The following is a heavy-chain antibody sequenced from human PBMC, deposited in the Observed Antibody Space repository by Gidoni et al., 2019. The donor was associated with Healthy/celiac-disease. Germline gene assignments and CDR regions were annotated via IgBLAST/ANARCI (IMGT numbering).Heavy chain of an antibody. CDR3: ARVLGSSSDYYYYGMDV. CDR2: INPSGGST. CDR1: GYTFTSYY. J-gene: IGHJ6*02. V-gene: IGHV1-46*01. D-gene: IGHD6-6*01. Sequence: QVQLVQSGAEVKKPGASVKVSCKASGYTFTSYYMHWVRQAPGHGLEWMGIINPSGGSTSYAQKFQGRVTMTRDTSTSTVYMELSSLRSEDTAVYYCARVLGSSSDYYYYGMDVWGQGTTVTVSS.